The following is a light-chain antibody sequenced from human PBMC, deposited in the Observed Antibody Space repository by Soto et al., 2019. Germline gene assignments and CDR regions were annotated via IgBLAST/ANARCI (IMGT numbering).Light chain of an antibody. CDR2: EVR. J-gene: IGLJ1*01. Sequence: QSVLTQPASVSGSLGQSITISCTGTGSDVGEYNYVSWYQQHPDKAPKLMIYEVRNRPSGVSNRFSGYKSGNTASLAIAGLQAEDEADYYCSSYTSTSTLYVFGTGPKVTVL. CDR1: GSDVGEYNY. CDR3: SSYTSTSTLYV. V-gene: IGLV2-14*01.